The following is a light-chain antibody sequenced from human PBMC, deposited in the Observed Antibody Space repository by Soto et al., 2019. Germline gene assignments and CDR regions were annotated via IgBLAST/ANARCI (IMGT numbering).Light chain of an antibody. CDR3: QQYDNLPPFT. Sequence: DIQMTQSPSSLSASVGARVSITCQASQDIRTSLSWFQQKPGRDPKLLIYGASNLETGVPSRIRGSGSGTDFTFPISSMQPADIAAYYCQQYDNLPPFTFGPGTRVDIK. CDR2: GAS. V-gene: IGKV1-33*01. CDR1: QDIRTS. J-gene: IGKJ3*01.